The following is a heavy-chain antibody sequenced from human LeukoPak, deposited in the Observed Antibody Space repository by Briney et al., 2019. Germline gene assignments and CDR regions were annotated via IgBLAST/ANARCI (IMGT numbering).Heavy chain of an antibody. V-gene: IGHV3-30*18. D-gene: IGHD5-18*01. CDR1: GFTFSSHA. J-gene: IGHJ3*02. CDR3: AKSRESYRDAFDI. CDR2: ISTDGNNE. Sequence: GGSLRLSCAASGFTFSSHAMHWVRQAPGKGLEWVSIISTDGNNENYVDSVKGRFTISRDNSKNALYLQMNSLRAEDTAVYYCAKSRESYRDAFDIWGQGTMVTVSS.